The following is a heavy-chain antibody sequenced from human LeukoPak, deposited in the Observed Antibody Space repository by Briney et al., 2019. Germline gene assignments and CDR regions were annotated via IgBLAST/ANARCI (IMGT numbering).Heavy chain of an antibody. J-gene: IGHJ4*02. CDR3: ARASRSGSYFFY. CDR1: GFTFSDHY. D-gene: IGHD1-26*01. CDR2: SRNKANSYTT. Sequence: GGSLRLSCAASGFTFSDHYMDWVRQTPGKGLEWVGRSRNKANSYTTEYAASVRGRFTISRDDSKNSLSLQMNSLKTDDTAVYYCARASRSGSYFFYWGQGTLVTVSS. V-gene: IGHV3-72*01.